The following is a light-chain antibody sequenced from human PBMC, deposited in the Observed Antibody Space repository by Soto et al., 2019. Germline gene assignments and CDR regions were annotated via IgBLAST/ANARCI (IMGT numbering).Light chain of an antibody. CDR3: QKYDNAPFT. Sequence: DIQMTQSPSSLSASVGDRVTITCRAGQGISNYLAWYQQRPGKAPKLLIYAASTLQSGVPSRFIGSGSGTDFTLTISSLQPEDVATYFCQKYDNAPFTFGPGTKVHIE. V-gene: IGKV1-27*01. J-gene: IGKJ3*01. CDR2: AAS. CDR1: QGISNY.